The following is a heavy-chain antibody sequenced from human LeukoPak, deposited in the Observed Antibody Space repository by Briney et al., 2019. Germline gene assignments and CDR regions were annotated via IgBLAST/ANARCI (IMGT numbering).Heavy chain of an antibody. CDR2: IYYSGST. D-gene: IGHD6-13*01. CDR3: VRGVYSTH. V-gene: IGHV4-59*01. J-gene: IGHJ4*02. Sequence: SETLSLTCTVSGGSISSYYWSWIRQPPGKGLEWIGYIYYSGSTNYNPSLKSRVTISVDTSKNQFSLKLSSVTAADTAVYYCVRGVYSTHWGQGTLVTVSS. CDR1: GGSISSYY.